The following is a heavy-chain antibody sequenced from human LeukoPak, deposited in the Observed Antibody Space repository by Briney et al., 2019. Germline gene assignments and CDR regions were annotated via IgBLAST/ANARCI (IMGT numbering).Heavy chain of an antibody. D-gene: IGHD1-26*01. J-gene: IGHJ4*02. Sequence: GGSLRLSCLTSGFTLSTNAMSWVRQAPGKGLEWISGIGGSGASTYYADSVKGRFTISRDDSRNTLYLQMNSLRGDNTAVYYCAKDVGKWESLHFFDYWGQGTLVTVSS. V-gene: IGHV3-23*01. CDR3: AKDVGKWESLHFFDY. CDR1: GFTLSTNA. CDR2: IGGSGAST.